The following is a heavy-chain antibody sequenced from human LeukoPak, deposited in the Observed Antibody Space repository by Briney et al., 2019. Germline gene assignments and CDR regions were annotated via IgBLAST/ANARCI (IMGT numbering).Heavy chain of an antibody. Sequence: PGGSLRLSCAASGFTYSSYGMHWVRQAPGKGLEWVAVIWYDGSNKYYADSVKGRFTISRDNSKNTLYLQMNSLRAEDTAVYYCAGGSSGYYLKEYYFDYWGQGTLVTVSS. V-gene: IGHV3-33*01. CDR1: GFTYSSYG. J-gene: IGHJ4*02. CDR3: AGGSSGYYLKEYYFDY. D-gene: IGHD3-22*01. CDR2: IWYDGSNK.